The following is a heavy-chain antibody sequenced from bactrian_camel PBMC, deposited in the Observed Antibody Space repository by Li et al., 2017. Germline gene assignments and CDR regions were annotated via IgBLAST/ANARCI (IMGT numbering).Heavy chain of an antibody. J-gene: IGHJ6*01. CDR3: AATSYGLILSCSAALADFGY. V-gene: IGHV3-2*01. CDR1: GFFFDAYS. Sequence: QVQLVESGGGSVQPGGSLRLSCVASGFFFDAYSMSWVRQAPGLGLEWVARITSDGSRTFYSDSVKGRFTISPDNVKNTVYLQMNSLKPEDTAMYYCAATSYGLILSCSAALADFGYWGQGTQVTVS. D-gene: IGHD3*01. CDR2: ITSDGSRT.